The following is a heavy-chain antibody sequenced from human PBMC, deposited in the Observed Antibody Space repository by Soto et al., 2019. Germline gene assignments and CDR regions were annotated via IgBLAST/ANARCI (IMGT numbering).Heavy chain of an antibody. CDR2: ISYDGSNK. CDR3: AKDQLGYPAGLIHD. D-gene: IGHD6-13*01. J-gene: IGHJ4*02. CDR1: VFTFSSYG. V-gene: IGHV3-30*18. Sequence: GGSLRLSCAASVFTFSSYGMHWVRQAPGKGLEWVAVISYDGSNKYYADSVKGRFTISRDNSKNTLYLQMNSLRAEDTAVYYRAKDQLGYPAGLIHDWGKGNPVTSPQ.